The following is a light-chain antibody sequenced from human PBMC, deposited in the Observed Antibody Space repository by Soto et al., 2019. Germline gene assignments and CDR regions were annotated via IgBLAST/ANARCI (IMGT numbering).Light chain of an antibody. CDR2: DAS. CDR3: QQFDNLPPT. CDR1: QDISHY. Sequence: DIQMTQSPSSLSASVGDRVTITCQASQDISHYLNWYQQKPGKAPKLLIYDASKLETGVPSRFSGSGSGTDFTFTISSLQPEDIATYSCQQFDNLPPTFGGGTKVEIK. J-gene: IGKJ4*01. V-gene: IGKV1-33*01.